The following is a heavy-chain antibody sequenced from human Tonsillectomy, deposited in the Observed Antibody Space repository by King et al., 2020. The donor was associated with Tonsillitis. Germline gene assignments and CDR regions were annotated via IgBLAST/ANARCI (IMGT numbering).Heavy chain of an antibody. Sequence: VQLVESGGGLVKPGGSLRLSCEASGFTFSGYSMNWVRQAPGKGLEWVSSITDSSGYKYYADSVKGRFSVSRDNAKSSLYLQMNRLRAEDTAIYYCAKVLTALYDAFDVWGQGTMVTVSS. CDR3: AKVLTALYDAFDV. D-gene: IGHD5-18*01. CDR1: GFTFSGYS. J-gene: IGHJ3*01. V-gene: IGHV3-21*04. CDR2: ITDSSGYK.